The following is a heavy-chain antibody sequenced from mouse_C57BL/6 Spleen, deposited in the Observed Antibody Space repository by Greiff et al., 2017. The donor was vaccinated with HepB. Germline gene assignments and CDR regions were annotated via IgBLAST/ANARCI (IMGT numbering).Heavy chain of an antibody. D-gene: IGHD1-1*01. V-gene: IGHV10-3*01. CDR3: VRGGYYYGSSSSWYFDV. CDR1: GFTFNTYA. Sequence: EVKLVESGGGLVQPKGSLKLSCAASGFTFNTYAMHWVRQAPGKGLEWVARIRSKSSNYATYYADSVKDRFTISRDDSQSMLYLQMNHLKTEDTAMYYCVRGGYYYGSSSSWYFDVWGTGTTVTVSS. J-gene: IGHJ1*03. CDR2: IRSKSSNYAT.